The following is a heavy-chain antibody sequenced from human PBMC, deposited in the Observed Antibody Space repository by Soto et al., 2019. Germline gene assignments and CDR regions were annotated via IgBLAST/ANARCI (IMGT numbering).Heavy chain of an antibody. CDR2: TYFWSRWKN. J-gene: IGHJ6*02. CDR3: ARGRPSYYAMDV. CDR1: GDSVSTNSAA. V-gene: IGHV6-1*01. Sequence: PSQTLSLTCVISGDSVSTNSAAWNWIRQSPSRGLEWLGRTYFWSRWKNDYAESVKSRITVNADASKNQFFLHLDSVTSEDTGVYYCARGRPSYYAMDVWGQGTAVTVSS.